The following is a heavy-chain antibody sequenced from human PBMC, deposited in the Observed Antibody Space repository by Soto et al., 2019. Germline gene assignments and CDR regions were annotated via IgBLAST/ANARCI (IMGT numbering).Heavy chain of an antibody. V-gene: IGHV4-4*02. CDR3: ARILTTVGVRVFDY. CDR2: IYHSGSA. J-gene: IGHJ4*02. D-gene: IGHD4-17*01. CDR1: DGSISRGNW. Sequence: PTGTLSLTCAVSDGSISRGNWWSWVRQPPGKGLEWIGEIYHSGSANYNPSLKSRVTISVDKSKNQFSLKLSSVTAADTAVYYCARILTTVGVRVFDYWGQGTLVTVSS.